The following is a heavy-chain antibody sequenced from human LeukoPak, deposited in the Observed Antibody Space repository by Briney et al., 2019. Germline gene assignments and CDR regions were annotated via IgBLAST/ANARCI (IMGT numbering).Heavy chain of an antibody. CDR1: GDSVSSNSAA. J-gene: IGHJ4*02. D-gene: IGHD1-26*01. CDR3: ARDRVGGSTIFDY. CDR2: TYYRSKWYC. V-gene: IGHV6-1*01. Sequence: SQTLSLTFAISGDSVSSNSAAWNWVRQSPSRGLEWLGRTYYRSKWYCDYAVAVKGRISINPDTSKNQFCLQLSSVTPEDTAVYYCARDRVGGSTIFDYWGQGTLVTVSS.